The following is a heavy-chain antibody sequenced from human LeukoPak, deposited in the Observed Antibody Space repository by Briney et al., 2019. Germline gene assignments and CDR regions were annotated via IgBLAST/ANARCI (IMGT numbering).Heavy chain of an antibody. J-gene: IGHJ5*02. V-gene: IGHV3-23*01. CDR1: GFTFASYA. D-gene: IGHD2-2*01. CDR2: ISATDGTS. CDR3: VACSGASCYGDRFDP. Sequence: GGSLRLSCAASGFTFASYAMTWVRQAPGKGLEWVSSISATDGTSYYADSLRGRSTISRDNSKNTLFLQMNTLRAEDTALYYCVACSGASCYGDRFDPWGQGTLVTVSS.